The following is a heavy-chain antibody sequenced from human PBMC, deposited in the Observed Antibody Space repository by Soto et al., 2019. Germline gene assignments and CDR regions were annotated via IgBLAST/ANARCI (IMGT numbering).Heavy chain of an antibody. V-gene: IGHV1-3*01. CDR2: INPGNGNT. Sequence: QVQLVQSGAEVKKPGASVKISCKASGYSFMTYAIHWVRQAPGQGLEWMGWINPGNGNTEYSQKFQGRVTITRDTPATTAYMEMSSLRSEDTAAYYCARVRLLWDGELSNWGHGTLVIVSS. CDR1: GYSFMTYA. CDR3: ARVRLLWDGELSN. J-gene: IGHJ4*01. D-gene: IGHD3-10*01.